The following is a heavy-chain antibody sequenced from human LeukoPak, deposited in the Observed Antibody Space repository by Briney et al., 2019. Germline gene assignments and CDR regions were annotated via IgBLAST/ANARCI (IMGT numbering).Heavy chain of an antibody. CDR1: GGSLNGYY. Sequence: SETLSLTCTVYGGSLNGYYWSWIRQPPGKGLEWIGEGGNSGGTKFNPSLKSRVTISADTSKNQFSLKLSSVTAADTAVYYCAKNGQSGFSFDPWGQGTLVTVSS. J-gene: IGHJ5*02. CDR3: AKNGQSGFSFDP. CDR2: GGNSGGT. D-gene: IGHD1-26*01. V-gene: IGHV4-34*01.